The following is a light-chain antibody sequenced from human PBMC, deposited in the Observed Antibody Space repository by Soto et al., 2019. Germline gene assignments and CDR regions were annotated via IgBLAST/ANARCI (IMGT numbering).Light chain of an antibody. CDR1: QSVCSSD. Sequence: EIVLTQSPGTLSLSPGERTTLSFRASQSVCSSDLAWYPQKPGQAPRLLIYGASSRATGIPDRFSGSGSGTDFTLTISRLEPEDFAVYYCQQYGSSPSYTFGQGTKLEIK. CDR2: GAS. CDR3: QQYGSSPSYT. V-gene: IGKV3-20*01. J-gene: IGKJ2*01.